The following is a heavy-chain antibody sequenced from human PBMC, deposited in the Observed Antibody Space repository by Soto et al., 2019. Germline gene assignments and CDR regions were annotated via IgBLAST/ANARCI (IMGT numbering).Heavy chain of an antibody. CDR2: IIPIFGTA. CDR1: GGTFSSYA. Sequence: QVQLVQSGAEVKKPGSSVKVSCKASGGTFSSYAISWVRQAPGQGLEWMGGIIPIFGTANYAQTFQGRVTITADESTSTAYMELSSLRSEDTAVYYCARVTGTYPRGGYYFDYWGQGTMVTVSS. V-gene: IGHV1-69*01. D-gene: IGHD1-1*01. J-gene: IGHJ4*02. CDR3: ARVTGTYPRGGYYFDY.